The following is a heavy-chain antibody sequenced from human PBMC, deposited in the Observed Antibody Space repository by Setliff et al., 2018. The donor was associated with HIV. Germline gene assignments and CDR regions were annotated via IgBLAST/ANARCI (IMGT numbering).Heavy chain of an antibody. J-gene: IGHJ3*02. Sequence: YPSETLSLTCAVYGGSFSGYYWGWIRQHPGKGLEWIGEIHHSGITNYNPSLKSRVTISIDTSKNQFSLKLSSVTAADTAVYYCARGMGGSQVGGDAFDIWGQGTTVTVSS. V-gene: IGHV4-34*01. CDR2: IHHSGIT. D-gene: IGHD1-26*01. CDR3: ARGMGGSQVGGDAFDI. CDR1: GGSFSGYY.